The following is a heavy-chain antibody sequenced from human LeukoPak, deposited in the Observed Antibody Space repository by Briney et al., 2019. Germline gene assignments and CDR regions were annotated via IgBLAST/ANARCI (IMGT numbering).Heavy chain of an antibody. CDR3: ARRTVPYYYYGMDV. CDR1: GYTFTSYD. J-gene: IGHJ6*02. Sequence: EASVKVSCKASGYTFTSYDINWVRQATGQGLEWMGWMNPNSGNTGYAQKFQGRVTMTRNTTISTAYMELSSLRSEDTAVYYCARRTVPYYYYGMDVWGQGTTVTLSS. V-gene: IGHV1-8*01. D-gene: IGHD4-11*01. CDR2: MNPNSGNT.